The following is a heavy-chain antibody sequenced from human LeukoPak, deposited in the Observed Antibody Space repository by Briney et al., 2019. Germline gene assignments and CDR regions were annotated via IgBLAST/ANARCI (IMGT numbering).Heavy chain of an antibody. V-gene: IGHV5-51*01. CDR1: GYSFTSYW. CDR2: IYPGDSDT. D-gene: IGHD1-1*01. CDR3: ARLGVQLERRVGAFDI. J-gene: IGHJ3*02. Sequence: RGESLKISCKGSGYSFTSYWIGWVRQMPGKGLEWMGIIYPGDSDTRHSPSFQGQVTISADKSISTAYLQWSSLKASDTAMYYCARLGVQLERRVGAFDIWGQGTMVTVSS.